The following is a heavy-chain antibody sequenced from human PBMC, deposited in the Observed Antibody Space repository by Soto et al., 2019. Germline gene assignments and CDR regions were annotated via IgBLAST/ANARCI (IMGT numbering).Heavy chain of an antibody. CDR1: GGSISSGDYY. CDR2: IYYSGST. Sequence: QVQLQESGPGLVKPSQTLSLTCTVSGGSISSGDYYWSWIRQHPGKGLEWIGYIYYSGSTYYNPSLKSRVTISVDTSKIPFSLKLSSVTAADTAVYYCARWWSGSRQGFDPWGQGTLVTVSS. V-gene: IGHV4-31*03. D-gene: IGHD3-3*01. CDR3: ARWWSGSRQGFDP. J-gene: IGHJ5*02.